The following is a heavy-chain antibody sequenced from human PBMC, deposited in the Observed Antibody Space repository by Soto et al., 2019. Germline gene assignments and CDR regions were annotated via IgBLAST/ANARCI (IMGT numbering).Heavy chain of an antibody. CDR2: IYYSGST. Sequence: QVQLQESGPGLVKPSQTLSLTWTVSDGSISSGGYYWSWIRQHPGKGLEWIGYIYYSGSTYYNPSLKSRVTISVDTSKNQSSLKLSSVTAADTAVYYCATGQEQLVVDYWGQGTLVTVSS. D-gene: IGHD6-13*01. CDR1: DGSISSGGYY. CDR3: ATGQEQLVVDY. V-gene: IGHV4-31*02. J-gene: IGHJ4*02.